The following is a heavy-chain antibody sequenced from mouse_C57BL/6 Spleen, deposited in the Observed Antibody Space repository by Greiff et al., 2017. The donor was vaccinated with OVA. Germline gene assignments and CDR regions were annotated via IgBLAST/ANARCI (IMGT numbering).Heavy chain of an antibody. V-gene: IGHV8-12*01. D-gene: IGHD1-1*01. J-gene: IGHJ1*03. CDR3: ARFITTVVEDWYFDV. CDR2: IYWDDDK. Sequence: QVTLKVSGPGILQSSQTLSLTCSFSGFSLSTSGMGVSWIRQPSGKGLEWLAHIYWDDDKRYNPSLKSRLTISKDTSRNQVFLKITSVDTADTATYYCARFITTVVEDWYFDVWGTGTTVTVSS. CDR1: GFSLSTSGMG.